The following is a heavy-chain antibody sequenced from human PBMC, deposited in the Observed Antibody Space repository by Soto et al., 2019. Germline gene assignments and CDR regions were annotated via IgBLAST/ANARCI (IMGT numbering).Heavy chain of an antibody. J-gene: IGHJ3*02. CDR2: MSHSGGT. V-gene: IGHV4-34*01. Sequence: PSVTLCDLYGVYWGFVGGRSYYCTWNRKPPGKGLEWIGEMSHSGGTHFNPSLKSRVTISVDTSKNQFSLKMSSVTAADTALYYCARVERETATTDVDAFDIWGPGTMVTVSS. CDR3: ARVERETATTDVDAFDI. D-gene: IGHD1-1*01. CDR1: WGFVGGRSYY.